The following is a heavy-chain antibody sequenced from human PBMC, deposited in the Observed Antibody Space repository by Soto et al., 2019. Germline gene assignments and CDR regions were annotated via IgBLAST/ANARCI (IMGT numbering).Heavy chain of an antibody. V-gene: IGHV4-59*01. CDR3: AREATNGYYYYYGMDV. CDR2: IYYSGST. CDR1: GGSISSYY. J-gene: IGHJ6*02. D-gene: IGHD5-12*01. Sequence: SETLSLTCTVSGGSISSYYWSWIRQPPGKGLEWIGYIYYSGSTNYNPSLKSRVTISVDTSKNQFSLKLSSVTAADTAVYYCAREATNGYYYYYGMDVWGQGTTVTVSS.